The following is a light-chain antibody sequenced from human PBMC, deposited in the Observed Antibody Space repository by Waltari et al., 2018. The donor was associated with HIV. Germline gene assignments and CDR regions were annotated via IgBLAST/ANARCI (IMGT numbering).Light chain of an antibody. Sequence: QSVVTQPPSASGTPGQRVTISCSGSSSTIGDNYVSWYKPFPGTTPKLLIYMNDRRPSGVPDRFSGSKSGTSASLAISGLRSEDEADYYCATWDNSLSVWVFGGGSKLTVL. J-gene: IGLJ3*02. CDR3: ATWDNSLSVWV. V-gene: IGLV1-47*01. CDR1: SSTIGDNY. CDR2: MND.